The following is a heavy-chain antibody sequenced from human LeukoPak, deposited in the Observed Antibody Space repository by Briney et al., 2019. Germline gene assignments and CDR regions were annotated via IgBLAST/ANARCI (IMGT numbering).Heavy chain of an antibody. Sequence: PSETLSLSCSVSGDSISSITYYWGWIRLPPGKGLEWIGHIYYGGETYYNPSLQSRVTISLDASRNQISLRLSSVTAADTAVYYCARRGRLQLEYYFDYWGQGTLVTVSS. CDR1: GDSISSITYY. D-gene: IGHD5-24*01. V-gene: IGHV4-39*07. J-gene: IGHJ4*02. CDR2: IYYGGET. CDR3: ARRGRLQLEYYFDY.